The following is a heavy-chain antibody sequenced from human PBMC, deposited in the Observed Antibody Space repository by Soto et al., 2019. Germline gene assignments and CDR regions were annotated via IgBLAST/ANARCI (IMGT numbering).Heavy chain of an antibody. V-gene: IGHV4-4*02. Sequence: QVQLQESGPGLVKPSGTLSLTCAVSGASISSSYWWSWVRQPPGKGLEWIGEIHHSTGANYNPSPRSRVIISVDTSKHQLFLRVTSVTVAATAVYFCARNDAYDMDVWGHGTTVTVSS. CDR2: IHHSTGA. CDR3: ARNDAYDMDV. J-gene: IGHJ6*02. D-gene: IGHD3-16*01. CDR1: GASISSSYW.